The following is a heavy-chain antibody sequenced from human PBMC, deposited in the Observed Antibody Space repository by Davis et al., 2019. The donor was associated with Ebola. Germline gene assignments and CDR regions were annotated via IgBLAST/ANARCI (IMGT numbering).Heavy chain of an antibody. D-gene: IGHD6-19*01. J-gene: IGHJ6*04. CDR1: GGTFSSYA. V-gene: IGHV1-69*13. CDR3: ACPVVVAGTPLGYYYGMDV. CDR2: IIPIFGTA. Sequence: AASVKVSCKASGGTFSSYAISWVRQAPGQGLEWMGGIIPIFGTANYAQKFQGRVTITADESTSTAYMELSSLRSEDTAVYYCACPVVVAGTPLGYYYGMDVWGRGTTVTVTS.